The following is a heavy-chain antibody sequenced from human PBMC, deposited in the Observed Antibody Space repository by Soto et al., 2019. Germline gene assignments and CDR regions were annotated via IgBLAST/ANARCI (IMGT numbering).Heavy chain of an antibody. J-gene: IGHJ5*02. CDR1: GYTFTSYA. V-gene: IGHV1-3*01. CDR2: INAGNGNT. CDR3: ARDPGYSYGYH. Sequence: QVQLVQSGAEVKKPGASVKVSCKASGYTFTSYAMHWVRQAPGQRLEWMGWINAGNGNTKYSQKFQGRVTITRDTSASTAYMELSSLRSEDTDVYYCARDPGYSYGYHWGQGTLVTVSS. D-gene: IGHD5-18*01.